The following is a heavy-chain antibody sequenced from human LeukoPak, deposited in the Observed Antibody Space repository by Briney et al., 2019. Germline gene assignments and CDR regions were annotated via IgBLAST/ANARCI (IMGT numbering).Heavy chain of an antibody. CDR1: GYSISSSNW. CDR2: IYYSGSI. V-gene: IGHV4-28*05. Sequence: SETLSLTCAVSGYSISSSNWWGWIQQPPGKGLEWIGYIYYSGSIYYNPSLKSRVTMSVDTSKNQFSLKLSSVTAVDTAVYYCARLAITIFGVVITGDWFDPWGQGTLVTVSS. D-gene: IGHD3-3*01. CDR3: ARLAITIFGVVITGDWFDP. J-gene: IGHJ5*02.